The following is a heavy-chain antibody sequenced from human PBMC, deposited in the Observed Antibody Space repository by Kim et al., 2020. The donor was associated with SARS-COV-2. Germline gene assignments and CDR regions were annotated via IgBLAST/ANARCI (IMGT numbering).Heavy chain of an antibody. CDR2: INPTGGNT. CDR3: ARDHGSYGMDV. J-gene: IGHJ6*02. CDR1: GYIFTNHR. V-gene: IGHV1-46*01. Sequence: ASVKVSCKASGYIFTNHRIHWVRQAPGQGLEWMGIINPTGGNTRSAQKFQGRVTMTSATSTSTVNMELSSLRSEDTAVYFCARDHGSYGMDVWGQGTTVTVSS.